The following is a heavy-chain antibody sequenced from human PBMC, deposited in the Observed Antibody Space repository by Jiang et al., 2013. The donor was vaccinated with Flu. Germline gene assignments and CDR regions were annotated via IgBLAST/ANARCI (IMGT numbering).Heavy chain of an antibody. CDR1: GDSISGSSYY. Sequence: LLKPSETLSLTCTVSGDSISGSSYYWGWVRQPPGKGLEWIGSIYYSGSTNYNASLKSRVTISVDTSKKQFSLKLSSVTAADTAVYYCARYRYSGSYARHDGFDIWGQGTTVTVSS. D-gene: IGHD1-26*01. CDR2: IYYSGST. J-gene: IGHJ3*02. CDR3: ARYRYSGSYARHDGFDI. V-gene: IGHV4-39*07.